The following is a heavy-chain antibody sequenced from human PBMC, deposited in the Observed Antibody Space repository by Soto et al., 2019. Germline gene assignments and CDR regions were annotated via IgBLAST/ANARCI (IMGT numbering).Heavy chain of an antibody. CDR3: AHRSVLCSGGSCYSYPFDY. V-gene: IGHV2-5*02. CDR1: GFSLSTTGVG. CDR2: IYWDDDN. D-gene: IGHD2-15*01. J-gene: IGHJ4*02. Sequence: QITLKESGPTLVKPTQTLTLTCTFSGFSLSTTGVGVGWIRQPPGKALEWLALIYWDDDNRYSPSLKSRLTITKDTSKNQVVLTMTNMDPVDTATYYCAHRSVLCSGGSCYSYPFDYWGQGTLVTVSS.